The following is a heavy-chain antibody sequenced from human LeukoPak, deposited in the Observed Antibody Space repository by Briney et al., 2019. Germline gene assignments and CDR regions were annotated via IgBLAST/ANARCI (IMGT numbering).Heavy chain of an antibody. CDR1: GYSFTSYW. Sequence: GESLKISCKGSGYSFTSYWIGWVRQMPGKGLEWMGIIYPGDSDTRYSPSFQGQVTISADKSISTAYLQWSSLKASDTAMYYCARQGHYCSSTSCFPYFDYWGQGTLVTVSS. V-gene: IGHV5-51*01. J-gene: IGHJ4*02. CDR3: ARQGHYCSSTSCFPYFDY. CDR2: IYPGDSDT. D-gene: IGHD2-2*01.